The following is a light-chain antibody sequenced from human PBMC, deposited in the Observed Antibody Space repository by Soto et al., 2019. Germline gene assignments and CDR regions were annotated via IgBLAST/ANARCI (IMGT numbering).Light chain of an antibody. Sequence: QLVLTQPPSASGTPGQRVTISCSGSSSNVGSNTVNWYQQVPGTAPKVLIFGNNQRPSGVPDRFSGSKSGTSASLAISGLQSEDEADYYCAAWDSSLNGWLFGGGTQLTVL. CDR1: SSNVGSNT. J-gene: IGLJ7*01. CDR2: GNN. V-gene: IGLV1-44*01. CDR3: AAWDSSLNGWL.